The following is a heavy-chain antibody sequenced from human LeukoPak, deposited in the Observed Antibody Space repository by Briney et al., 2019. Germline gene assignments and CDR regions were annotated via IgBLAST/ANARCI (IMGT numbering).Heavy chain of an antibody. V-gene: IGHV4-59*12. D-gene: IGHD2-2*01. Sequence: SETLSLTCTVSGGSISSYYWSWIRQPPGKGLEWIGYIYYSGSTYYNPSLKSRVTISVDTSKNQFSLKLSSVTAADTAVYYCAREPAALRIGFDPWGQGTLVTVSS. CDR2: IYYSGST. CDR3: AREPAALRIGFDP. J-gene: IGHJ5*02. CDR1: GGSISSYY.